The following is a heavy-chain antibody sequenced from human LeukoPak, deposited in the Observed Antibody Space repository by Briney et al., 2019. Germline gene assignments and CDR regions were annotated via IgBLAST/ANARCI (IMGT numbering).Heavy chain of an antibody. CDR1: GGSISTHF. CDR2: IYYTGST. V-gene: IGHV4-59*11. J-gene: IGHJ4*02. D-gene: IGHD3-22*01. CDR3: ARAPNGYYPLDY. Sequence: SVTLSLTRTVSGGSISTHFWTWIRQPPGMGLEWIGYIYYTGSTNYNPSLKSRVTISLDTSKNQFSLHLSFVTAADTAVYYCARAPNGYYPLDYWGQGTLVTVSS.